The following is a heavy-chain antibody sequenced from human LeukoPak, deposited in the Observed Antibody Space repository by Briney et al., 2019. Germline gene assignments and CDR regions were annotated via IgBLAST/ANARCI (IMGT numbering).Heavy chain of an antibody. CDR2: IIPIFGTA. Sequence: SVKVSCKASGGTFSSYAISWVRQAPGQGLEWMGGIIPIFGTANYAQKFQGRVRITTDESTSTAYMELSSLRSEDTAVYYCAGGVGSREYYFDYWGQGTLVTVSS. CDR1: GGTFSSYA. V-gene: IGHV1-69*05. D-gene: IGHD2-2*01. CDR3: AGGVGSREYYFDY. J-gene: IGHJ4*02.